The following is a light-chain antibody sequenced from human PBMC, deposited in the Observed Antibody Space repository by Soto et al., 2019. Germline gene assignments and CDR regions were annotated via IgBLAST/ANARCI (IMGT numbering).Light chain of an antibody. V-gene: IGKV3-15*01. J-gene: IGKJ5*01. Sequence: DMVMTQSPASLSVPTGGRATVSCRSSQSVSSNFAWYLQKPGQAPRLLIYGASTRATAVPARFTASGSGTEFTLTISSLQSDDFGVYYCQQRSNWPPITFGQGTRLEIK. CDR1: QSVSSN. CDR2: GAS. CDR3: QQRSNWPPIT.